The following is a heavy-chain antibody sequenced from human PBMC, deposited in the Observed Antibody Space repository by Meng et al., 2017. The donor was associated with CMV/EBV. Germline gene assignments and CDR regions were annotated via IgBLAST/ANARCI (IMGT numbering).Heavy chain of an antibody. J-gene: IGHJ4*02. CDR3: RLGHYSQD. D-gene: IGHD4-17*01. Sequence: GGSGGGLVPLGGSLGLSFAGSGLTISNYWMGWVRQAPGKGLEWVANIKKDGSEKYYVDSVKGRFSISRDNADNSLYLQMNNLRAEDTAVYYCRLGHYSQDWGQGTLVTVSS. CDR1: GLTISNYW. V-gene: IGHV3-7*02. CDR2: IKKDGSEK.